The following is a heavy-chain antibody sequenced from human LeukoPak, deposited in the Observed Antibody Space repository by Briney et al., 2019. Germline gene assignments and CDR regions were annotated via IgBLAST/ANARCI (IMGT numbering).Heavy chain of an antibody. CDR2: INPSGGST. D-gene: IGHD3-3*01. Sequence: ASVKVSCKASGYTFTSYYMHWVRQAPGQGLEWMGIINPSGGSTSYAQKFQGRVTMTRDMSTSTVYMELSSLRSEDTAVYYCARADFIDAGPYVIAPWGQGTLVTVSS. CDR1: GYTFTSYY. J-gene: IGHJ5*02. V-gene: IGHV1-46*01. CDR3: ARADFIDAGPYVIAP.